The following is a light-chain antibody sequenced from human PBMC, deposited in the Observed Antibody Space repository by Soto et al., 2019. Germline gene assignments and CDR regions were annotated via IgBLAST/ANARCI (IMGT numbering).Light chain of an antibody. CDR3: RSYAGSSTFVV. V-gene: IGLV2-23*03. CDR1: SSDVGSYNL. CDR2: EGS. Sequence: QSALTQPASVSGSPGQSITISCTGTSSDVGSYNLVSWYQQHPGKAPKLMIYEGSKRPSGVSNRFSGSKSANTASLTISGLQAEDEADYYCRSYAGSSTFVVFGGGTKVTVL. J-gene: IGLJ2*01.